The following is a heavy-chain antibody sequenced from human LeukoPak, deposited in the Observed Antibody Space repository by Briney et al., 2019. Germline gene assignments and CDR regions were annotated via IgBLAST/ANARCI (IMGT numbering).Heavy chain of an antibody. J-gene: IGHJ5*02. D-gene: IGHD1-26*01. CDR1: GGTISSYY. Sequence: SETLSLICSVSGGTISSYYWSWIRQPAGEELEWIGRIYTSGSTNYNHSLKSRVTMSVDTSKNQFSLKLNSVTAADTAVYYCARDLRWELHPWGQGTLVTVSS. V-gene: IGHV4-4*07. CDR2: IYTSGST. CDR3: ARDLRWELHP.